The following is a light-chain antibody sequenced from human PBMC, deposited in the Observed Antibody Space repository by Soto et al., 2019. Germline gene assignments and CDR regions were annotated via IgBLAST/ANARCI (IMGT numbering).Light chain of an antibody. CDR2: EVT. CDR3: SSYAGSNRV. Sequence: QSVLTQPPSASGSPGQSVTISCTGTSSDVANYNYVSWYQQHPGKAPKLMLYEVTKRPSGVPDRFSGSKSGNTASLTVSGLQVEDEADYYCSSYAGSNRVFGGGTKLTVL. J-gene: IGLJ3*02. CDR1: SSDVANYNY. V-gene: IGLV2-8*01.